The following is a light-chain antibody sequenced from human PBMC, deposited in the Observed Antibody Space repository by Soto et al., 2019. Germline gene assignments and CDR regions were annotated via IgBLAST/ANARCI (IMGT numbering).Light chain of an antibody. CDR1: QSVRTN. CDR2: GAS. V-gene: IGKV3-15*01. CDR3: KQYTKWPLFP. J-gene: IGKJ3*01. Sequence: EIVMTQSPATLSVSPGERATLSCRASQSVRTNLALYQQRPGQAPRLLIYGASARTTGISARFSGGGSGTEYTITISCLQSEDFAFTYCKQYTKWPLFPFGTGTRVDMK.